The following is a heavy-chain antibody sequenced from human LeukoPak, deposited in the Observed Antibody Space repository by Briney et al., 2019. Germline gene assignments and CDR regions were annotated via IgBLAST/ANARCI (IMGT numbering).Heavy chain of an antibody. CDR2: ISGSGGST. V-gene: IGHV3-23*01. CDR1: GFTFSSYA. CDR3: AKVFQYSRYSSGWNFDY. D-gene: IGHD6-19*01. Sequence: PGGSLRLSCAASGFTFSSYAMSWVRQAPGKGLGWGSAISGSGGSTYYADSVKGRFTISRDNSKSTLYLQMNSLRAEDTAVYYCAKVFQYSRYSSGWNFDYWGQGTLVTVSS. J-gene: IGHJ4*02.